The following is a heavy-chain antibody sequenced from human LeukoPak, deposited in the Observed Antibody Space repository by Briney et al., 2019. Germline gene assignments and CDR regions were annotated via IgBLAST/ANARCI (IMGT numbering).Heavy chain of an antibody. V-gene: IGHV4-39*07. D-gene: IGHD1-26*01. CDR2: IYYRGST. J-gene: IGHJ4*02. CDR3: ARDSGSYLDY. Sequence: SETLSLTCTVSGGSISSSSYYWGWIRQPPGKGLEWIGSIYYRGSTYHNPSLKSRVSISVDTSKNQFSLKLSSVTAADTAVYYCARDSGSYLDYWGQGTLVAVSS. CDR1: GGSISSSSYY.